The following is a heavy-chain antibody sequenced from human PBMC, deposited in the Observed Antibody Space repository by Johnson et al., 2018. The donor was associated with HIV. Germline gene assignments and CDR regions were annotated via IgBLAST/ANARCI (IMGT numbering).Heavy chain of an antibody. Sequence: QVQLVESGGGVVQPGRSLRLSCTASGFTFSSYGLHWVRQAPGKGLEWGAVISYDGNNKYYTDSVKVRFTISRDNSKSTLYLQMNSLGPEDTAVFYCAGVTSSVTTAKYGAFDIWGQGTMVTVSS. V-gene: IGHV3-30*19. CDR3: AGVTSSVTTAKYGAFDI. J-gene: IGHJ3*02. CDR1: GFTFSSYG. D-gene: IGHD4-17*01. CDR2: ISYDGNNK.